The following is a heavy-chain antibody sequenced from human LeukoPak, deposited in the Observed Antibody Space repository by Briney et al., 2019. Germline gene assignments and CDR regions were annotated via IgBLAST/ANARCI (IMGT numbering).Heavy chain of an antibody. CDR1: GFSFSSQT. CDR3: AKEGALIAGCAFDM. Sequence: GGSLRLSCTTSGFSFSSQTMTWVRQAPGKGLEWVSVLGRSGEAHYADSVEGRSTISRDISKSTLFLQMNSLRAEDTALYYCAKEGALIAGCAFDMWGRGTMVTVSS. V-gene: IGHV3-23*01. CDR2: LGRSGEA. J-gene: IGHJ3*02. D-gene: IGHD2-21*01.